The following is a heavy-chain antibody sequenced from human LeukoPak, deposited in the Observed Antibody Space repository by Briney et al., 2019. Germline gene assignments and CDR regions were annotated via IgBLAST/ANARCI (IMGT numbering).Heavy chain of an antibody. V-gene: IGHV3-23*01. CDR2: ISGSGGST. Sequence: PGGSLRLSCAASGFTFSSYAMSWVRQAPGKGLEWVSAISGSGGSTYYADSVKGRFTISRDISKNTLYLQMNSLSAEDTAVYYCAKGVSRREPIYYFDYWGQGTLVTVSS. D-gene: IGHD1-14*01. CDR1: GFTFSSYA. J-gene: IGHJ4*02. CDR3: AKGVSRREPIYYFDY.